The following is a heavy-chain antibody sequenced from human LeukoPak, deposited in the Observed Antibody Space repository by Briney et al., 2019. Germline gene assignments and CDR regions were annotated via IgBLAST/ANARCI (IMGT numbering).Heavy chain of an antibody. CDR3: ARATLPRSDDYAFDY. CDR2: INPGSGGT. D-gene: IGHD4-17*01. CDR1: GYTFTGYY. Sequence: VASVKVSCKASGYTFTGYYIHWVRQAPAQGLEWMGWINPGSGGTNYAQKFQGRVTMTRDTSISTAYMELSSLRSDDTAVYYCARATLPRSDDYAFDYWGQGTLVTVSS. V-gene: IGHV1-2*02. J-gene: IGHJ4*02.